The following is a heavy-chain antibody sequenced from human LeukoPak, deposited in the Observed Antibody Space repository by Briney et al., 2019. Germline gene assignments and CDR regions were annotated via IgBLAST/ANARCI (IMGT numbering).Heavy chain of an antibody. CDR2: IYYSGST. J-gene: IGHJ4*02. Sequence: SETPSLTCTVSGGSISSGGYYWSWIRQHPGKGLEWIGYIYYSGSTYYNPSLKSRVTISVDTSKNQFSLKLSSVTAADTAVYYCARDAGPDYYGSGSLDYWGQGTLVTVSS. CDR1: GGSISSGGYY. CDR3: ARDAGPDYYGSGSLDY. V-gene: IGHV4-31*03. D-gene: IGHD3-10*01.